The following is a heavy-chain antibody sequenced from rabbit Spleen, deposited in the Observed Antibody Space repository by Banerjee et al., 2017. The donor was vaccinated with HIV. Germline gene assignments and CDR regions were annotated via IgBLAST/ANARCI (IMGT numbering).Heavy chain of an antibody. D-gene: IGHD1-1*01. CDR2: INRYTAKS. J-gene: IGHJ4*01. CDR3: ARDLPGVIGWNFNL. Sequence: LEESGGGLVQPEGSLTLTCKASGFRFSFNNDYVLCWVRQAPGKVLAWSACINRYTAKSVDAIWAKGPLTISKTSSTTVTLQMASLTASDTATYFCARDLPGVIGWNFNLWGPGTLVTVS. V-gene: IGHV1S45*01. CDR1: GFRFSFNNDYV.